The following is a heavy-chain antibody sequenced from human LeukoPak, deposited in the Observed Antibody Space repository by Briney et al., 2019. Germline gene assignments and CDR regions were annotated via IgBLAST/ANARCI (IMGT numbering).Heavy chain of an antibody. V-gene: IGHV4-38-2*02. CDR2: IYHSGST. J-gene: IGHJ5*02. CDR3: ARDLTKPYPNWFDP. D-gene: IGHD2-21*01. Sequence: SETLSLTCTVSGYSISSGYYWGRIRQPPGKGLEWIGSIYHSGSTYYNPSLKSRVTISVDTSKNQFSLKLSSVTAADTAVYYCARDLTKPYPNWFDPWGQGTLVTVSS. CDR1: GYSISSGYY.